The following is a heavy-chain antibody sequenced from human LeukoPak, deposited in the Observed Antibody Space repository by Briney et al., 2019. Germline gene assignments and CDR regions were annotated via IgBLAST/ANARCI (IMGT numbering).Heavy chain of an antibody. CDR2: ISGSGNTT. CDR3: AKGPAPYCSGGSCYSPHWYFDL. D-gene: IGHD2-15*01. J-gene: IGHJ2*01. V-gene: IGHV3-23*01. Sequence: GGSLRLSCAASQYTFSNYAMSWVRQAPGKGLEWVSAISGSGNTTYFGDSVTGRFTISRDNPKNTVYLQMNSLSAEDTAVYYCAKGPAPYCSGGSCYSPHWYFDLWGRGTLVTVSS. CDR1: QYTFSNYA.